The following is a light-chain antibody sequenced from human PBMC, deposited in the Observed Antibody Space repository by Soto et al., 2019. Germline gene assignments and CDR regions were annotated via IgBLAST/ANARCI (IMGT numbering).Light chain of an antibody. Sequence: QSVLTQPASVSGSPGQSITISCTGTSSDVGAYDFVSWYQQHPDKAPKLMIYEVRYRPSGVSNRFSGSKSVNTATLTISGLQAEDEADYYCSSYTTRSTRVFGTGTKVT. J-gene: IGLJ1*01. CDR2: EVR. CDR1: SSDVGAYDF. V-gene: IGLV2-14*03. CDR3: SSYTTRSTRV.